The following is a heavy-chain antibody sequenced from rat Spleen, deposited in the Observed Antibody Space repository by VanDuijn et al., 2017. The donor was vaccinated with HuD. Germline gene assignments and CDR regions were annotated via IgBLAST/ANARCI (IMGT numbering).Heavy chain of an antibody. J-gene: IGHJ2*01. CDR3: AKGGIYFYSSYDYYFDY. V-gene: IGHV5-25*01. D-gene: IGHD1-2*01. CDR1: GFSFSSFV. Sequence: EVQLVESGGGLVQPGRSLKLSCAASGFSFSSFVMAWVRQAPKKGLEWVATITSGGNNIYYPDSVKGRFTISRDNAKSTLYLQMDSLRSEDTATYYCAKGGIYFYSSYDYYFDYWGQGVMVTVSS. CDR2: ITSGGNNI.